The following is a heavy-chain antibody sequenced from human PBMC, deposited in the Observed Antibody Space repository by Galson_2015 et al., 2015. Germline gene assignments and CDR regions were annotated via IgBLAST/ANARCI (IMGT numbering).Heavy chain of an antibody. V-gene: IGHV3-33*01. CDR3: AREGELGGIAAAGSSVNYYGMDV. D-gene: IGHD6-13*01. CDR1: GFTFSSYG. Sequence: SLRLSCAASGFTFSSYGMHWVRQAPGKGLEWVAVIWYDGSNKYYADSVKGRFTISRDNSKNTLYLQMNSLRAEDTAVYYCAREGELGGIAAAGSSVNYYGMDVWGKGTTVTVSS. J-gene: IGHJ6*04. CDR2: IWYDGSNK.